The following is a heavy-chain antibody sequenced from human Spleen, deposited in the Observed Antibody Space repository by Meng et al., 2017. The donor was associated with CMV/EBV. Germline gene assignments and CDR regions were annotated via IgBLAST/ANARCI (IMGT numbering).Heavy chain of an antibody. D-gene: IGHD1-1*01. CDR2: IVPYYGTT. V-gene: IGHV1-69*08. Sequence: SVKVSCKASGGNLNSYTIAWVRQVPGQGLEWMGRIVPYYGTTDYAQKFQGRFTLTADKSTGTAYMELSSLRSEDTAIYYCAKHSPSRIQLFGPWGQGTLVTVSS. CDR3: AKHSPSRIQLFGP. J-gene: IGHJ5*02. CDR1: GGNLNSYT.